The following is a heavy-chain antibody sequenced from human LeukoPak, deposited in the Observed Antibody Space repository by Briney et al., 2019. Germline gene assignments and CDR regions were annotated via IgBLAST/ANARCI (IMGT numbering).Heavy chain of an antibody. V-gene: IGHV1-69*05. CDR2: IIPIFGTS. Sequence: SVKVSCKASGGTFSNFGISWVRQAPGQGLEWMGRIIPIFGTSNYAQKFQGRVTITTGASASTAYMELRSLRSDDTAVYYCARADSGSYLDYWGQGTLVTVSS. J-gene: IGHJ4*02. CDR1: GGTFSNFG. D-gene: IGHD1-26*01. CDR3: ARADSGSYLDY.